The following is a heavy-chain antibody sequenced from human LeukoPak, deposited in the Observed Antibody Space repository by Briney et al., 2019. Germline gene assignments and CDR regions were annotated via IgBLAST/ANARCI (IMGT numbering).Heavy chain of an antibody. Sequence: GASVKVSCKASGYTFTSYGISWVRQAPAQGLEWMGWISAYNGNTNYAQKLQGRVTMTTDTSTSTAYMELRSLRSDDTAVYYCARVPRYCSSTSCPSGDYYGMDVWGKGTTVTVSS. J-gene: IGHJ6*04. CDR3: ARVPRYCSSTSCPSGDYYGMDV. CDR1: GYTFTSYG. CDR2: ISAYNGNT. V-gene: IGHV1-18*04. D-gene: IGHD2-2*01.